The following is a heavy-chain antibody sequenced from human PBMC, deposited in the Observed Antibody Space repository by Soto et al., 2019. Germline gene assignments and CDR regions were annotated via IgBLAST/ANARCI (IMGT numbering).Heavy chain of an antibody. J-gene: IGHJ5*02. CDR2: LSSNSAYL. Sequence: PEGTRRLPCAASAFTSRSFTMNWVHNAPGRGLEWVSTLSSNSAYLYYTDALRGRFTISRDNAKNSLHIQMNSLRAEATAADYFTRDAPRDSRARGGVDPSGPGTL. CDR3: TRDAPRDSRARGGVDP. CDR1: AFTSRSFT. D-gene: IGHD6-13*01. V-gene: IGHV3-21*01.